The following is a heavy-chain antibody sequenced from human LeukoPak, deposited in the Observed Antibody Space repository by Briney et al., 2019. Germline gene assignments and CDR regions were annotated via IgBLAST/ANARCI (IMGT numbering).Heavy chain of an antibody. D-gene: IGHD5-12*01. J-gene: IGHJ4*02. CDR3: ARLSSVDIVATQVFDY. V-gene: IGHV4-39*07. Sequence: KPSETLSLTCTVSGGSISSSSYYWGWIRQPPGKGLEWIGEINHSGSTNYNPSLKSRVTISVDTSKNQFSLKLSSVTAADTAVYYCARLSSVDIVATQVFDYWGQGTLVTVSP. CDR1: GGSISSSSYY. CDR2: INHSGST.